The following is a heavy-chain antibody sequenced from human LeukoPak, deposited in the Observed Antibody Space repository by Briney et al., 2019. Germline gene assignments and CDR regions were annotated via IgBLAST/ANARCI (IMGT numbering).Heavy chain of an antibody. D-gene: IGHD2/OR15-2a*01. CDR1: GNYW. CDR3: VSFYETY. CDR2: INSDGSWA. J-gene: IGHJ4*02. Sequence: GGSLRLSCAASGNYWMHWVRQAPGKGLVWVSHINSDGSWASYADSVKGRFTISKDNAKNTVYLQMNSLRAEDTAVYYCVSFYETYWGRGTLVTVSS. V-gene: IGHV3-74*01.